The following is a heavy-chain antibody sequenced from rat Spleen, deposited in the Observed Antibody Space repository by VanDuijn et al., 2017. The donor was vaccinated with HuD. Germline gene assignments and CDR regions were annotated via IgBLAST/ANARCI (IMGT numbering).Heavy chain of an antibody. CDR2: ISNDGGNA. V-gene: IGHV5S13*01. J-gene: IGHJ1*01. CDR3: ARQGIYYYSGLDWYFDF. D-gene: IGHD1-1*01. Sequence: EVQLVESGGGLVQPGRSLKVSCAASGFTFSDHGMAWVRQAPTKGLEWVASISNDGGNAYYRDSVKGRFTLSRDNAKNTLYLQMDSLRSEDTATYYCARQGIYYYSGLDWYFDFWGPGTMVTVSS. CDR1: GFTFSDHG.